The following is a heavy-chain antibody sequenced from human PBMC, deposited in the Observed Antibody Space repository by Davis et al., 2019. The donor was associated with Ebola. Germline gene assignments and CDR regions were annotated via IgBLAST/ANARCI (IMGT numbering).Heavy chain of an antibody. J-gene: IGHJ4*02. D-gene: IGHD4-17*01. CDR1: GFTFSSYG. Sequence: GESLKISCAASGFTFSSYGMHWVRQAPGKGLEWVAVIWYDGSNKYYADSVKGRFTISRDNSKNTLYLQMNSLRAEDTAVYYCARLGDYFDYWGQGTLVTVSS. CDR3: ARLGDYFDY. V-gene: IGHV3-33*01. CDR2: IWYDGSNK.